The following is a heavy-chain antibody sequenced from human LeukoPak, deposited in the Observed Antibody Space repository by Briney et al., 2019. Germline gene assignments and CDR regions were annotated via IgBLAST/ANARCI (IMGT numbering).Heavy chain of an antibody. J-gene: IGHJ4*02. CDR1: GYTFSNYG. CDR3: ARSSLGTITAGPFDY. V-gene: IGHV1-18*01. Sequence: GASVKVSCKASGYTFSNYGIAWVRQAPGQGLEWMGWISGYNGNTNYAQKLKGRVSMTTDTSTTTAYMELRSLTSDDTALYYCARSSLGTITAGPFDYWGQGTLVTVSS. D-gene: IGHD5-12*01. CDR2: ISGYNGNT.